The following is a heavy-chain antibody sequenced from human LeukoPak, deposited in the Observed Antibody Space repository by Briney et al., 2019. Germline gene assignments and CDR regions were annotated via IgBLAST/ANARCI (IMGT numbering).Heavy chain of an antibody. Sequence: SETLSLTCTVSGGPISSGDYYWSWIRQPPGKGLEWIGYIYYSGSTYYNPSLKSRVTISVDTSKNQFSLKLSSVTAADTAVYYCARALSSSWYAGPLFDYWGQGTLVTVSS. V-gene: IGHV4-30-4*01. D-gene: IGHD6-13*01. CDR1: GGPISSGDYY. CDR2: IYYSGST. CDR3: ARALSSSWYAGPLFDY. J-gene: IGHJ4*02.